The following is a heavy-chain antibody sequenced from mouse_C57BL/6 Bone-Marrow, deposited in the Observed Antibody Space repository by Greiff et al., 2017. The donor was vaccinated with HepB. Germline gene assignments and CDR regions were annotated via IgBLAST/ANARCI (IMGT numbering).Heavy chain of an antibody. D-gene: IGHD2-2*01. CDR2: ISSGGDYI. CDR3: TRGSTMVTTEAWFAY. CDR1: GFTFSSYA. Sequence: EVQGVESGEGLVKPGGSLKLSCAASGFTFSSYAMSWVRQTPEKRLEWVAYISSGGDYIYYADTVKGRVTISRDNARNTLYLQMSSLKSEDTAMYYCTRGSTMVTTEAWFAYWGQGTLVTVSA. V-gene: IGHV5-9-1*02. J-gene: IGHJ3*01.